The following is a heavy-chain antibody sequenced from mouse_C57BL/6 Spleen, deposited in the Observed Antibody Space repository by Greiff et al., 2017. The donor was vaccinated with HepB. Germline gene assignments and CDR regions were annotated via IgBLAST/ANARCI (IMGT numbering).Heavy chain of an antibody. D-gene: IGHD1-3*01. CDR1: GYAFSSYW. J-gene: IGHJ2*01. CDR2: IYPGDGDT. Sequence: VKLVESGAELVKPGASVKISCKASGYAFSSYWMNWVKQRPGKGLEWIGQIYPGDGDTNYNGKFKGKATLTADKSSSTAYMQLSSLTSEDSAVYFCAREWVPYYFDYWGQGTTRTVSS. CDR3: AREWVPYYFDY. V-gene: IGHV1-80*01.